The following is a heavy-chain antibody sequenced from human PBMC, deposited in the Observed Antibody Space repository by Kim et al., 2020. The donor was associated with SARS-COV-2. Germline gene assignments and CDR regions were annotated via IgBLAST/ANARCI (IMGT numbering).Heavy chain of an antibody. CDR2: IYSGGTST. D-gene: IGHD6-6*01. Sequence: GGSLRLSCEASGFNFRLYAMSWVRQAPGKGLEWVSVIYSGGTSTYYADSVKGRFSISRDDSKNTLSLQMSSLRAEDTAVYYCAKEMSSSFYYYYGLDGWGQGTTVTVSS. CDR1: GFNFRLYA. V-gene: IGHV3-23*03. CDR3: AKEMSSSFYYYYGLDG. J-gene: IGHJ6*02.